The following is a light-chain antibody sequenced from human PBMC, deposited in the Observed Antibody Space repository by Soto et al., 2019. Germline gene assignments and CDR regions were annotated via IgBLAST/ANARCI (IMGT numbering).Light chain of an antibody. J-gene: IGLJ1*01. Sequence: QSVLAQPASVSGSPGQSITISCTGTSSDVGGYNYVSWYQQHPGKAPKLMIYDVSNRPSGVSNRFSGAKSGNTASLTISGLQAEDEAYYYCSSYTSSSTYVLGTGTKVTVL. CDR2: DVS. V-gene: IGLV2-14*01. CDR3: SSYTSSSTYV. CDR1: SSDVGGYNY.